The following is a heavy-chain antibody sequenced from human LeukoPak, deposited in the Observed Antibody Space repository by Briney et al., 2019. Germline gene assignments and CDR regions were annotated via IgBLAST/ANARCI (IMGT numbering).Heavy chain of an antibody. Sequence: LWASVKVSCKASGYTFTSYAMHWVRQAPGQRLEWMGWINAGNGNTKYSQEFQGRVTMTRDMSTSTDYMELSSLRSEDTAIYYCARDNSVGDNAWWFDPWGQGTLVTVSS. CDR1: GYTFTSYA. CDR3: ARDNSVGDNAWWFDP. J-gene: IGHJ5*02. CDR2: INAGNGNT. D-gene: IGHD1-26*01. V-gene: IGHV1-3*03.